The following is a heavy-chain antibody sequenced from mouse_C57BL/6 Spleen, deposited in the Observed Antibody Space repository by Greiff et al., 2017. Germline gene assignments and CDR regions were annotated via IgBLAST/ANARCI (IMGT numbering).Heavy chain of an antibody. CDR2: ISNLAYSI. J-gene: IGHJ4*01. V-gene: IGHV5-15*01. CDR3: ARQDYYGNYDAMDY. CDR1: GFTFSDYG. Sequence: EVQRVESGGGLVQPGGSLKLSCAASGFTFSDYGMAWVRQAPRKGPEWVAFISNLAYSIYYADTVTGRFTISRENAKNTLYLEMSSLRSEDTAMYYCARQDYYGNYDAMDYWGQGTSVTVSS. D-gene: IGHD2-1*01.